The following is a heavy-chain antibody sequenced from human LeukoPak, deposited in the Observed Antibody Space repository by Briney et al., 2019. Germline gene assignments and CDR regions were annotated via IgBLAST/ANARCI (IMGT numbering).Heavy chain of an antibody. CDR1: GFTFSDYY. V-gene: IGHV3-11*04. CDR2: ISSSGSTI. D-gene: IGHD6-6*01. CDR3: ARDVSDENGSSSRIHLDY. J-gene: IGHJ4*02. Sequence: PGGSLRLSCAASGFTFSDYYMSWIRQAPGKGLEWVSYISSSGSTIYYADSVKGRFTISRDNAKNSLYLQMNSLRAEDTAVYYCARDVSDENGSSSRIHLDYWGQGTLVTVSS.